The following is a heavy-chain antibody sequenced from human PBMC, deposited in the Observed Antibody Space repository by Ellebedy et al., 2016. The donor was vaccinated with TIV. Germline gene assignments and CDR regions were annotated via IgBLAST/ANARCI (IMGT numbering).Heavy chain of an antibody. CDR1: GFTFNIYW. V-gene: IGHV3-74*01. D-gene: IGHD3-3*01. Sequence: GESLKISCVASGFTFNIYWMHWVRQTPGKGLVWVSRITSDGSSTIYADSVKGRFTISRDNAKNALFLQMDGLRVDDSAVYYCVGFGVFNLWGQGAPVTVSS. J-gene: IGHJ5*02. CDR2: ITSDGSST. CDR3: VGFGVFNL.